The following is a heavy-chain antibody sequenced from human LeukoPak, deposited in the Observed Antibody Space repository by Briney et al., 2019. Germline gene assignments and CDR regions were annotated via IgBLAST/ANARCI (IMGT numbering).Heavy chain of an antibody. CDR1: GYTFTSYY. CDR2: INPSGGST. V-gene: IGHV1-46*01. Sequence: ASVKVSCKASGYTFTSYYMHWVRQAPGQGLEWMGIINPSGGSTGYAQKFQGRVTMTRDTSTSTVYMELSSLRSEDTAVYYCARDGIAVAGTVYYYGMDVWGQGTTVTVSS. D-gene: IGHD6-19*01. J-gene: IGHJ6*02. CDR3: ARDGIAVAGTVYYYGMDV.